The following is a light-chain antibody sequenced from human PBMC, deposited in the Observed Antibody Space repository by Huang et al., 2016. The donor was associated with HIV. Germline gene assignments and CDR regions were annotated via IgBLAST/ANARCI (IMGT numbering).Light chain of an antibody. J-gene: IGKJ3*01. CDR2: DAS. CDR3: QQRSNWPPFT. Sequence: EILLTQSPATLSLSSGERAALSCRYSQDINTDLVWYQQKPGRAPRLLIYDASTRATDIPARFSGSGSGTDFTLTNSNLQPEDFAIYFCQQRSNWPPFTFGPGTKLDIK. V-gene: IGKV3-11*01. CDR1: QDINTD.